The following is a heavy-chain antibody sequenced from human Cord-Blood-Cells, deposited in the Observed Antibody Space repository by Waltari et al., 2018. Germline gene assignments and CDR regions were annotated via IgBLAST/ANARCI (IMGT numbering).Heavy chain of an antibody. Sequence: QVQLQQSGPGLVTPSQTPSLPCSLSGDSVSSNSAAWNWIRQSTSRGLEWLGRTYYRSKWYNDYAVSVKSRITINPDTSKNQFSLQLNSVTPEETAVYYCAREYKSEVRYAFDIWGQGTMVTVSS. CDR1: GDSVSSNSAA. D-gene: IGHD1-20*01. CDR3: AREYKSEVRYAFDI. J-gene: IGHJ3*02. CDR2: TYYRSKWYN. V-gene: IGHV6-1*01.